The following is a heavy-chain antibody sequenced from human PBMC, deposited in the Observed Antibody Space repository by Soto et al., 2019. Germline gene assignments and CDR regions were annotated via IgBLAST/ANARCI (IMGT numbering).Heavy chain of an antibody. V-gene: IGHV3-30*03. CDR1: GLTFGVYN. CDR2: ISYDGGNE. CDR3: ATGHRGLTGLPAVITAPGSFAP. J-gene: IGHJ5*01. Sequence: QVRLEESGGGVVQPGRSLRLSCASSGLTFGVYNMQWVRQAPGKGLECVSVISYDGGNEYYADSVKGRFTISRDNSENKLFLQMNSLRAEDSGVYYCATGHRGLTGLPAVITAPGSFAPWGQGAQVSVSS. D-gene: IGHD3-22*01.